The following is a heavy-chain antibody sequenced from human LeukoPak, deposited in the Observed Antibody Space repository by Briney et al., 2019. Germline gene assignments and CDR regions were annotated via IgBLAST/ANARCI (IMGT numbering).Heavy chain of an antibody. Sequence: SETLSLTCAVYGGSFSGYYWSWIRQPPGKGLEWIGEINHSGSTNYNPSLKSRVTISVDTSKNQFSLKLSSVTAADTAVYYCASDVVVPAAMRGYYYYYGMDVWGKGTTVTVSS. V-gene: IGHV4-34*01. D-gene: IGHD2-2*01. CDR3: ASDVVVPAAMRGYYYYYGMDV. J-gene: IGHJ6*04. CDR2: INHSGST. CDR1: GGSFSGYY.